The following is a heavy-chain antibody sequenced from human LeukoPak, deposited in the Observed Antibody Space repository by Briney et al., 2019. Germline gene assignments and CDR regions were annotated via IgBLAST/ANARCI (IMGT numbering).Heavy chain of an antibody. J-gene: IGHJ4*02. V-gene: IGHV3-7*01. CDR2: IKQDGTEK. CDR3: ARDLGDFWSGYYFDY. D-gene: IGHD3-3*01. CDR1: GFTFSSYW. Sequence: GGSLRLSCAASGFTFSSYWMSWVRQAPGKGLEWVANIKQDGTEKYYVDSVKGRFTISGDNAKNSLYLQMNTLRTEDTAVYYCARDLGDFWSGYYFDYWGQGTLVTVSS.